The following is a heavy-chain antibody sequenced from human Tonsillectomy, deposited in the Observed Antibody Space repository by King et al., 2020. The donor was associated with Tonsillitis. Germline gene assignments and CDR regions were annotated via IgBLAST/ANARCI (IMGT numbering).Heavy chain of an antibody. CDR1: GGSFSGYY. J-gene: IGHJ1*01. CDR2: INHSGST. V-gene: IGHV4-34*01. Sequence: VQLQQWGAGLLKPSETLSLTCAVYGGSFSGYYWSWIRQFPGKGLEWIGEINHSGSTNYNPSLKSRVTISVDTSKKQFSLKLSSVSAADTAVYYCARLGGVDYSNSYFQHWGQGTPVTVSS. D-gene: IGHD4-11*01. CDR3: ARLGGVDYSNSYFQH.